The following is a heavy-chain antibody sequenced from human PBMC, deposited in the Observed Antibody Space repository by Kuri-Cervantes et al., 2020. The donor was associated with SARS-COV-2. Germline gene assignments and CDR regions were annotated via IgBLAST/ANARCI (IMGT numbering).Heavy chain of an antibody. CDR2: ISYDGSNK. D-gene: IGHD1-26*01. CDR1: GFTFSSYA. V-gene: IGHV3-30*07. CDR3: AKDQWELLLNYYYGTDV. J-gene: IGHJ6*02. Sequence: GESLKISCAASGFTFSSYAMHWVRQAPGKGLEWVAVISYDGSNKYYADSVKGRFTISRDNSKNTLYLQMNSLRAEDTAVYYCAKDQWELLLNYYYGTDVWGQGTTVTVSS.